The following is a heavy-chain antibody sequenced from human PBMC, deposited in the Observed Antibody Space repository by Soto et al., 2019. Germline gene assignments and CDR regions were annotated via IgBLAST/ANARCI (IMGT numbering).Heavy chain of an antibody. CDR1: GFTVSSNY. J-gene: IGHJ6*03. CDR3: ARETAKPDILTGYYYYYYMDV. CDR2: IYSGGST. Sequence: SLRLSCAASGFTVSSNYMSWVRQAPGKGLEWVSVIYSGGSTYYADSVKGRFTISRDNSKNTLYLQMNSLRAEDTAVYYCARETAKPDILTGYYYYYYMDVWGKGTTVTVSS. D-gene: IGHD3-9*01. V-gene: IGHV3-66*01.